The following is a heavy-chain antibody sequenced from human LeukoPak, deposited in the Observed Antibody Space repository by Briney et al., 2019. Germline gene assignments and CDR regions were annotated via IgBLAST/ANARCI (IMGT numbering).Heavy chain of an antibody. J-gene: IGHJ4*02. CDR3: ARGKSIAAGIYTLDY. Sequence: SETLSLTCAVYGGSFSGYSWSWIRQPPGKGLEWIGEINHSGSTYYNPSLKSRVTISVDTSKSQFSLKLSSVTAADTAVYYCARGKSIAAGIYTLDYWGQGTLVTVSS. D-gene: IGHD6-13*01. CDR1: GGSFSGYS. CDR2: INHSGST. V-gene: IGHV4-34*01.